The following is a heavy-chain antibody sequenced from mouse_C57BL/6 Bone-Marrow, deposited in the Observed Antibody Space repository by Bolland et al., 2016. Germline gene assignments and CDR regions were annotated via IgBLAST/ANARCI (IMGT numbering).Heavy chain of an antibody. CDR3: SCDDYSTFAY. V-gene: IGHV14-3*01. J-gene: IGHJ3*01. D-gene: IGHD2-3*01. CDR2: IDPANGNT. Sequence: RIDPANGNTKYAPKFQGKATITADTSSNTAYLQLSSLTSEDTAIYYCSCDDYSTFAYWGQGTLV.